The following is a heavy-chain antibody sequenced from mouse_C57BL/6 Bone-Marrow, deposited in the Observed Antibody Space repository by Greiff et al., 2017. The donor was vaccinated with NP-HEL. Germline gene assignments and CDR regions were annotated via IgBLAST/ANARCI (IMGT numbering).Heavy chain of an antibody. CDR3: AKNRNYDYDDSFAY. J-gene: IGHJ3*01. CDR1: GFSLTSYG. CDR2: IWRGGST. V-gene: IGHV2-5*01. D-gene: IGHD2-4*01. Sequence: QVQLQQSGPGLVQPSQSLSITCTVSGFSLTSYGVHWVRQSPGKGLEWLGVIWRGGSTDYNAAFMSRLSITKDNSKSQVFFKMNSLQADDTAIHYCAKNRNYDYDDSFAYWGQGTLVTVSA.